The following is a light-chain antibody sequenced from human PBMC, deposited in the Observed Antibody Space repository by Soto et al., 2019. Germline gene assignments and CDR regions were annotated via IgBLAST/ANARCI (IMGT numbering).Light chain of an antibody. CDR2: GAS. CDR3: QQYGKSPQIT. J-gene: IGKJ5*01. Sequence: EIVLTQSPGTLSLSPGERATLSCRASQSVSGSYLAWYQQKPGQAPRLLIYGASTRATGIPDRFSGSGSGTDFSLTISRLEPEDFAVYYCQQYGKSPQITFGQGTRLEIK. V-gene: IGKV3-20*01. CDR1: QSVSGSY.